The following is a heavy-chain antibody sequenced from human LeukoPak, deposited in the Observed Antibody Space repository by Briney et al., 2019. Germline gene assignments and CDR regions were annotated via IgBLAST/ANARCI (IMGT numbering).Heavy chain of an antibody. CDR1: GGSISSYY. Sequence: SETLSLTCTVSGGSISSYYWSWIRQPPGKGLEWIGYIYYSGSTNYNPSLESRVTISVDTSKNQFSLKLSSVAAADTAVYYCARHYGGNYHFDYWGQGTLVTVSS. CDR3: ARHYGGNYHFDY. D-gene: IGHD4-17*01. V-gene: IGHV4-59*08. CDR2: IYYSGST. J-gene: IGHJ4*02.